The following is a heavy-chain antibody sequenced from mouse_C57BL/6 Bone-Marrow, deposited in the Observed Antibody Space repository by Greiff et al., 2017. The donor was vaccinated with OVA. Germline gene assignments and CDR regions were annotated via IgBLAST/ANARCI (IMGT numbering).Heavy chain of an antibody. J-gene: IGHJ4*01. Sequence: VQLQQSGAELVRPGASVKLSCTASGFNIKDDYMHWVKQRPEQGLEWIGWIDPENGDTEYASQFQGKATITADTSSNTAYLQLSSLTSEDTAVYYCTLSFYYAMDYWGQGTSVTVSS. V-gene: IGHV14-4*01. CDR1: GFNIKDDY. D-gene: IGHD1-2*01. CDR3: TLSFYYAMDY. CDR2: IDPENGDT.